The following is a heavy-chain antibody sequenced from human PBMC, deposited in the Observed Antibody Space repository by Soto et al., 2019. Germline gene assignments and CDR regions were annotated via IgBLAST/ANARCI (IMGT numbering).Heavy chain of an antibody. CDR2: IYPGDSDT. CDR1: GYSFTSYW. J-gene: IGHJ6*02. Sequence: PGESLKISCKGSGYSFTSYWIGWVRQMPRKGLEWMGIIYPGDSDTRYSPSFQGQVTISADKSISTAYLQWSSLKASDTAMYYCAGGGVRGVITRTRDYYGMDVWGQGTTVTVS. D-gene: IGHD3-10*01. CDR3: AGGGVRGVITRTRDYYGMDV. V-gene: IGHV5-51*01.